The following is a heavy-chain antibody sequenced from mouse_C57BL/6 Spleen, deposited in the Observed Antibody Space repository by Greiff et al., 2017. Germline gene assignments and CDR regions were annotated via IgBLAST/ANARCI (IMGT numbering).Heavy chain of an antibody. J-gene: IGHJ4*01. V-gene: IGHV1-22*01. CDR1: GYTFTDYN. CDR2: INSNNGGT. CDR3: ARYTVYGSSWAMDY. Sequence: VQLKESGPELVKPGASVKMSCKASGYTFTDYNMHWVKQSHGKSLEWFGYINSNNGGTSYNQKFKGKATLTVHKSSSTAYMELRSLTSEDSAVYDCARYTVYGSSWAMDYWGQGTSVTVSS. D-gene: IGHD1-1*01.